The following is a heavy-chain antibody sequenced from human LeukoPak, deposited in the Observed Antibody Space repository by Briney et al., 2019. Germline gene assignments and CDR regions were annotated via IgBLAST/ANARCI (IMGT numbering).Heavy chain of an antibody. J-gene: IGHJ5*02. V-gene: IGHV3-30*02. CDR2: IRYDGSNK. D-gene: IGHD6-13*01. Sequence: GGSLRLSCAASGFTFSSYAMHWVRQAPGKGLEWLAFIRYDGSNKYYADSVKGRFTISRDNSKNTLYLQMNSLRAEDTAVYYCAIYSTSRHAAGPSWGQGTLVTVSS. CDR3: AIYSTSRHAAGPS. CDR1: GFTFSSYA.